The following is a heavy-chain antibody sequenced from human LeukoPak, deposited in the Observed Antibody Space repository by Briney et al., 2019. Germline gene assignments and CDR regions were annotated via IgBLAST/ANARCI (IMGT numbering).Heavy chain of an antibody. CDR1: EFTFTNYA. CDR3: AKMDGSDSRYDNIDY. J-gene: IGHJ4*02. Sequence: GGSLRLSCAASEFTFTNYAMSWVRQAPGKGLEWVSTISDTGGSTFYADSVKGRFTISRDNSKSALYLQMNSLRAEDTAIYFCAKMDGSDSRYDNIDYWGQGTLVTVSS. D-gene: IGHD3-22*01. CDR2: ISDTGGST. V-gene: IGHV3-23*01.